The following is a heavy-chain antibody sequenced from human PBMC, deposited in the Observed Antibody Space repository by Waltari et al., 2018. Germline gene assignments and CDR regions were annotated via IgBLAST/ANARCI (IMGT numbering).Heavy chain of an antibody. CDR1: GYTFTSYA. J-gene: IGHJ3*02. CDR2: INAGNGNT. Sequence: QVQLVQSGAEVKKPGASVKVSCKASGYTFTSYAMHWVRKAPGQRLEWMGWINAGNGNTKYSQEFQGRVTITRDTSASTAYMELSSLRSEDMAVYYCARRRSGGSFLDAFDIWGQGTMVTVSS. V-gene: IGHV1-3*03. D-gene: IGHD2-15*01. CDR3: ARRRSGGSFLDAFDI.